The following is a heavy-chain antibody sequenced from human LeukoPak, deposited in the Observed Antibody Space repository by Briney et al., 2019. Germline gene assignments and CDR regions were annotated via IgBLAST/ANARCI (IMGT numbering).Heavy chain of an antibody. Sequence: GASVKVSCKASGYTFTGYYMHWVRQAPGQGLEWMGGIIPIFGTANYAQKFQGRVTITADESTSTAYMELSSLRSEDTAVYYCARPLRGSGSYYDYWGQGTLVTVSS. D-gene: IGHD3-10*01. CDR1: GYTFTGYY. V-gene: IGHV1-69*13. J-gene: IGHJ4*02. CDR2: IIPIFGTA. CDR3: ARPLRGSGSYYDY.